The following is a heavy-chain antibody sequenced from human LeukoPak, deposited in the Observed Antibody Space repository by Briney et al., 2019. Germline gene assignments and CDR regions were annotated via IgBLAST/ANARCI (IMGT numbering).Heavy chain of an antibody. CDR3: ARCSGGACYRSADY. CDR1: GFTFSSYS. CDR2: ISSGSSYI. V-gene: IGHV3-21*01. J-gene: IGHJ4*02. D-gene: IGHD2-15*01. Sequence: PGGSLRLSCAASGFTFSSYSMNWGRQAPGKGLEWVSCISSGSSYIYYADSVKGRFTISRDNAKNSLYLQMNSLRAEDTAVYYCARCSGGACYRSADYWGQGTLVTVSS.